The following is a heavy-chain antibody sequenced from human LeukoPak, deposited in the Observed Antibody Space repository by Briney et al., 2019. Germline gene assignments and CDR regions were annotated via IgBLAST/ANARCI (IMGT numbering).Heavy chain of an antibody. CDR1: GITLSNYG. V-gene: IGHV3-23*01. D-gene: IGHD3-22*01. Sequence: GGSLRLSCAVSGITLSNYGMSWVREAPEQGLEWVAGISDSGGCTNYADSVKGRYTIPRDNPKNTLYLQMNSLRAEDTAVYFCAKRGVVIRVILVGFHKQAYYFDSWGQGALVTVSS. CDR2: ISDSGGCT. CDR3: AKRGVVIRVILVGFHKQAYYFDS. J-gene: IGHJ4*02.